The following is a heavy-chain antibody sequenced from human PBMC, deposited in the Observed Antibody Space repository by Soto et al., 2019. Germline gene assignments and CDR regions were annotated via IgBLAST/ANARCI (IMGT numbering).Heavy chain of an antibody. CDR1: GYTFTGYY. V-gene: IGHV1-2*04. D-gene: IGHD2-2*02. CDR3: ASWGVPAAIDKTWENWFDP. CDR2: INPNSGGT. Sequence: ASVKVSCKASGYTFTGYYMHWVRQAPGQGLEWMGWINPNSGGTNYAQKFQGWVTMTRDTSISTAYMELSRLRSDDTAVYYCASWGVPAAIDKTWENWFDPWGQGTLVTVSS. J-gene: IGHJ5*02.